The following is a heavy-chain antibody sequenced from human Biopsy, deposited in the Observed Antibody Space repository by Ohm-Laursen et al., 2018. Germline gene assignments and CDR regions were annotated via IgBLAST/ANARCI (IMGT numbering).Heavy chain of an antibody. D-gene: IGHD2/OR15-2a*01. J-gene: IGHJ6*02. V-gene: IGHV4-59*01. CDR2: IYYSGST. CDR1: GGSISSDY. Sequence: SETLSLTWTVSGGSISSDYWSWIRQTPGKGLEWIGYIYYSGSTNYNPSLKSRVTISVDTSKNQFSLRPNSVTAADTAVYYCARATNSTGWPYYYFYGMDVWGQGTTVTVSS. CDR3: ARATNSTGWPYYYFYGMDV.